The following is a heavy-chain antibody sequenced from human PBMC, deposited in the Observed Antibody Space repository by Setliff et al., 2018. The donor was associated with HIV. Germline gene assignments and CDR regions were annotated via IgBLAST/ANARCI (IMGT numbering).Heavy chain of an antibody. Sequence: SETLSLTCAVYGGSFSGSSWSWIRQPPGRGLEWIGEISHSGTANYNPSLKSRVTLSLDTAKNRFSLNLKSVTDAETAVYSCARGLPDVRNGYDYGDWYFDLWGRGTLVTVSS. J-gene: IGHJ2*01. D-gene: IGHD4-17*01. CDR1: GGSFSGSS. CDR2: ISHSGTA. CDR3: ARGLPDVRNGYDYGDWYFDL. V-gene: IGHV4-34*01.